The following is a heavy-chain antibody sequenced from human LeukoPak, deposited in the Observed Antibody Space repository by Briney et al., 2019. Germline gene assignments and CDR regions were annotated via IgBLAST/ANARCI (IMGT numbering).Heavy chain of an antibody. Sequence: GGSLRLSCAASGFTFSKFPMGWVRQAPGRGLEWVSAISASGDVTFYADSLRGRFTISRDNSKSTLYLRMNGLRAEDTAIFYCAKSLFTSATGTGRAFHIWGQGTRVTVSS. V-gene: IGHV3-23*01. CDR2: ISASGDVT. D-gene: IGHD1-1*01. CDR3: AKSLFTSATGTGRAFHI. J-gene: IGHJ3*02. CDR1: GFTFSKFP.